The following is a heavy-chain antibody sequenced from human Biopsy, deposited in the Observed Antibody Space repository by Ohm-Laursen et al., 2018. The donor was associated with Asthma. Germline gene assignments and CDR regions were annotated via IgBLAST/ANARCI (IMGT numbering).Heavy chain of an antibody. D-gene: IGHD3-3*01. CDR2: GGSYYDGGLK. CDR3: ASRGGDFWSGYYMDY. Sequence: SLRLSCTASGFTFRSYAMHWVRQAPGKGLEWVAVGGSYYDGGLKYYADSVNGRFTVSRDDSKNTLYLQMNSLRPDDTAVYYCASRGGDFWSGYYMDYWGQGTLVIVSS. V-gene: IGHV3-30-3*01. J-gene: IGHJ4*02. CDR1: GFTFRSYA.